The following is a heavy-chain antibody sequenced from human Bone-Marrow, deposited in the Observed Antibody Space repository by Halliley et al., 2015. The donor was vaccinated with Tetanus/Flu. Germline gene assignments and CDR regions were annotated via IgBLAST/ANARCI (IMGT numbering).Heavy chain of an antibody. CDR3: ARQRMGATRYYFFGMDV. CDR2: INHSGST. J-gene: IGHJ6*02. D-gene: IGHD6-6*01. V-gene: IGHV4-34*01. Sequence: TLSLTCAVYGESFSGYYWNWIRQPPGKGLEWIGEINHSGSTNYNPSLKSRVTIVADTSKNELSLRMSSVTAADTAVYFCARQRMGATRYYFFGMDVWGQGTTVTVSS. CDR1: GESFSGYY.